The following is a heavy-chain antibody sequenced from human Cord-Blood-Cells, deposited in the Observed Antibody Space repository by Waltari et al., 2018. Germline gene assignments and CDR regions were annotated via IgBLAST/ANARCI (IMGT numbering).Heavy chain of an antibody. CDR2: INQSGST. CDR1: GGSFSGYY. Sequence: QVQLQQWGAGLLKPSETLSLTCAVYGGSFSGYYWSWIRQPPGKGLEWIGEINQSGSTNYNPAIKRRGTISVDTSKNQFSLKLGSVTAADTAVYYCARATRLYCSSTSCYEYYYYGMDVWGQGTTVTVSS. J-gene: IGHJ6*02. CDR3: ARATRLYCSSTSCYEYYYYGMDV. V-gene: IGHV4-34*01. D-gene: IGHD2-2*01.